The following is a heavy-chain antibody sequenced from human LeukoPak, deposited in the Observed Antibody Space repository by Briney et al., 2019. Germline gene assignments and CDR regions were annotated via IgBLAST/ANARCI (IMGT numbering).Heavy chain of an antibody. Sequence: GGSLRLSCAASGFTFSGFAMSWVRRTPGKGLEWVSYISSSGSTIYYADSVKGRFTISRDNAKNSLYLQMNSLRAEDTAVYYCARDPRRLIVVVPAAIWFDPWGQGTLVTVSS. CDR1: GFTFSGFA. V-gene: IGHV3-11*01. CDR3: ARDPRRLIVVVPAAIWFDP. D-gene: IGHD2-2*01. CDR2: ISSSGSTI. J-gene: IGHJ5*02.